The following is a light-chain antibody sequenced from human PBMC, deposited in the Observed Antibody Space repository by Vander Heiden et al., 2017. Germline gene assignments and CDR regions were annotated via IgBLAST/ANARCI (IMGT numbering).Light chain of an antibody. J-gene: IGKJ4*01. CDR3: QQYNSDSPVT. Sequence: DIQMTQSPSTLSASVGDRVTITCRASQSISSWLAWYQQKPGKVPKLLIYDASSLESGVPSRFSGSGSGTEFTLTISSLQPDDFATYYCQQYNSDSPVTFGGGTKVEIK. CDR2: DAS. V-gene: IGKV1-5*01. CDR1: QSISSW.